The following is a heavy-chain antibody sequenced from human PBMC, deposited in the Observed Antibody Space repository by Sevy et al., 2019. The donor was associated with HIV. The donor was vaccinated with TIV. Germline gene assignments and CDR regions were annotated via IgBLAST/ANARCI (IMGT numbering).Heavy chain of an antibody. CDR1: GFTFSSYA. J-gene: IGHJ4*02. CDR2: ISGSGGST. D-gene: IGHD6-19*01. V-gene: IGHV3-23*01. CDR3: AKVRAGTGTGFYWYFDY. Sequence: GGSLRLYCAASGFTFSSYAMSWVRQAPGKGLEWVSAISGSGGSTYYADSVKGRFTISRDNSKNTLYLQMNSLRAEDTAVYYCAKVRAGTGTGFYWYFDYWGQGTLVTVSS.